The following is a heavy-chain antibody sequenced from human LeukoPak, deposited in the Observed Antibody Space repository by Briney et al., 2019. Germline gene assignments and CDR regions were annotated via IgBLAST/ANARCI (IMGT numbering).Heavy chain of an antibody. D-gene: IGHD6-13*01. Sequence: ASVKVSCKASGYTFTSYYMHWVRQAPGRGLEWMGMINPSGGSTSYAQKFQGRVTMTRDTSTSTVYMELSSLRSEDTAVYYCARDRTKGIAAAGIDYWGQGTLVTVSS. CDR2: INPSGGST. CDR3: ARDRTKGIAAAGIDY. J-gene: IGHJ4*02. V-gene: IGHV1-46*01. CDR1: GYTFTSYY.